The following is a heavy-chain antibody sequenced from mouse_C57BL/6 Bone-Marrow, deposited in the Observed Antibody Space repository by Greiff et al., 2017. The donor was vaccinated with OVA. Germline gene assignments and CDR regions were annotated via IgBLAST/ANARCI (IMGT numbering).Heavy chain of an antibody. CDR2: ISSGGSYT. CDR1: GFTFSSYG. CDR3: ARHATTDFDY. J-gene: IGHJ2*01. Sequence: EVHLVESGGDLVKPGGSLKLSCAASGFTFSSYGMSWVRQTPDKRLEWVATISSGGSYTYYPDSVKGRFTISRDNAKNTLYLQMSSLKSEDTAMYYCARHATTDFDYWGQGTTLTVSS. D-gene: IGHD2-12*01. V-gene: IGHV5-6*01.